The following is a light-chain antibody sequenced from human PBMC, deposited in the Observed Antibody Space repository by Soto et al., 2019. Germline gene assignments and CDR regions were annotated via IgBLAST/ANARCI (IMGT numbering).Light chain of an antibody. J-gene: IGKJ5*01. CDR2: GAS. CDR3: QQYNNWPSIT. Sequence: ETLMTQSQATLSVSPGERATLSCRASQSISSNLAWYQQKPGQAPRLLIYGASTRATGIPARFSGSGSGTEFTLTISSLQSEDFAVYYCQQYNNWPSITFCQGTRLEIK. V-gene: IGKV3-15*01. CDR1: QSISSN.